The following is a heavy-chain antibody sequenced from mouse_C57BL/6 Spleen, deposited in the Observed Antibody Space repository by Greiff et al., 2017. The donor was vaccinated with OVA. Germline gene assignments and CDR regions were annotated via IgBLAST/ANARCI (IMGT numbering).Heavy chain of an antibody. V-gene: IGHV3-6*01. CDR2: ISYDGSN. D-gene: IGHD1-1*01. CDR1: GYSINSGYY. CDR3: ARGDGSSPSFDV. Sequence: EVQLQESGPGLVKPSQSLSLTCSVTGYSINSGYYWNWIRQFPGNKLEWMGYISYDGSNNYNPSLSNRISITRDTSKNQFFLKLKSVTTEDTATYYCARGDGSSPSFDVWGTGTTVTVSA. J-gene: IGHJ1*03.